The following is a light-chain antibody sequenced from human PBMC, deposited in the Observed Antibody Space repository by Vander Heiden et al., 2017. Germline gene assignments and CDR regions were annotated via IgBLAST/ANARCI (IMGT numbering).Light chain of an antibody. V-gene: IGLV2-11*01. J-gene: IGLJ1*01. CDR3: CSYESSYTPYV. Sequence: QSALTQPRSVSGSPGQSVTISCTGPSRYVGGYNYVSWYQQHPGKAPRLMIYDVSKRPSGVPDRFSGSKSGNSASLTISGLQAEDEADYYCCSYESSYTPYVFGTGTKVTVL. CDR2: DVS. CDR1: SRYVGGYNY.